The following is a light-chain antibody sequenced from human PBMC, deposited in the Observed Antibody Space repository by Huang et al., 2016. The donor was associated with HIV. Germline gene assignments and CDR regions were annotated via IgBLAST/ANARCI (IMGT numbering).Light chain of an antibody. CDR2: AAS. V-gene: IGKV1-39*01. CDR1: QSISSY. J-gene: IGKJ1*01. Sequence: DIQMTQSPSSLSASVGDRVTITCRASQSISSYLNWYQQKPGKAPKLLIFAASSLLSGVPSRFSGSGSGTDFTLTISSLQPEDFATYYCQQCYSTPWTFGQGTKVEIK. CDR3: QQCYSTPWT.